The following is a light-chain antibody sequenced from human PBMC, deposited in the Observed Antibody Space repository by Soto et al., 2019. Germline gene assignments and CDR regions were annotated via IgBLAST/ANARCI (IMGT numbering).Light chain of an antibody. J-gene: IGLJ3*02. CDR3: CSYAGSRV. CDR1: SSDVGSYNL. Sequence: QSVLTQPASVSGSLGQSITISCTGTSSDVGSYNLVSWYQQHPGKAPKLMIYEGSKRPSGVSNRFSGSKSGNTASLTISGLQAEDEADYYCCSYAGSRVFGGGTKLTVL. CDR2: EGS. V-gene: IGLV2-23*01.